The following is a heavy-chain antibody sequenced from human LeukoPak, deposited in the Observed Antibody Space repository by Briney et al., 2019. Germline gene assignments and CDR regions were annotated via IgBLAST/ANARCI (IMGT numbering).Heavy chain of an antibody. CDR1: GFTFSSYS. V-gene: IGHV3-21*01. D-gene: IGHD3-16*01. J-gene: IGHJ4*02. CDR3: ARDLLDDYRLKY. CDR2: ISSSSSFI. Sequence: RGSLRLSCAASGFTFSSYSMNWVRQAPGKGLEWVSSISSSSSFIYYADSVKGRFTISRDNAKNSLYLQMNSLRAEDTAVYYCARDLLDDYRLKYRGQGNLVTVSS.